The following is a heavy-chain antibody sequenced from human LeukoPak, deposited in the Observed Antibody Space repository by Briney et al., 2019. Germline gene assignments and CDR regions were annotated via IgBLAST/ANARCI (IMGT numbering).Heavy chain of an antibody. CDR3: ARDYSSGWNKLYYFDY. CDR1: GFTFSSYA. CDR2: ISYDGSNK. D-gene: IGHD6-19*01. J-gene: IGHJ4*02. Sequence: PGRSLRLSCAASGFTFSSYAMHWVRQAPGKGLEWVAVISYDGSNKYYADSVKGRFTISGDNSKNTLYLQMNSLRAEDTAVYYCARDYSSGWNKLYYFDYWGQGTLVTVSS. V-gene: IGHV3-30*04.